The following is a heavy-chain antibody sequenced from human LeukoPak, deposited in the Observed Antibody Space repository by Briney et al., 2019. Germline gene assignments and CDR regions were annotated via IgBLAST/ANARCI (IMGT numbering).Heavy chain of an antibody. CDR3: ARDPDWSFDL. J-gene: IGHJ5*02. CDR2: IIPIFGTA. V-gene: IGHV1-69*13. Sequence: ASVKVSCKASGGTFSSYAISWVRQAPGQGLEWMGGIIPIFGTANYAQKFQGRVTITADESTSTAYMELSSLRPEDTAVYYCARDPDWSFDLWGQGTLVTVSS. CDR1: GGTFSSYA. D-gene: IGHD3-9*01.